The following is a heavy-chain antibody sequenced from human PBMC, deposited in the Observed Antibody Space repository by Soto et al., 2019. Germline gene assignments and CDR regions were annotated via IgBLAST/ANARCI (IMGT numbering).Heavy chain of an antibody. J-gene: IGHJ4*02. V-gene: IGHV3-7*04. CDR3: VRDQLGEGDY. Sequence: GGSLRLSCEASGFTFSNYWMTWVRQAPGKGLEWVANIKQAGSEKWYVDSVKGRFTISRDNAKNSLYLQMSSLRVEDTAVYYCVRDQLGEGDYWGQGTLVTVSS. CDR1: GFTFSNYW. D-gene: IGHD3-10*01. CDR2: IKQAGSEK.